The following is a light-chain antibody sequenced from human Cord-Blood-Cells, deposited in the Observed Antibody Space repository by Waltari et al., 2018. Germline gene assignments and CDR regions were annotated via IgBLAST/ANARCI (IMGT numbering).Light chain of an antibody. V-gene: IGLV2-14*01. CDR1: SSDVGGYNY. Sequence: QSALTQPASVSASPGQSITISCTGTSSDVGGYNYVSWYQQHPGKAPKLMIYEVSNRPSGVSNRFAGSKSGNTASLTISGLQAEDEADYYCSSDTSSSTLVFGGGTKLTVL. CDR2: EVS. CDR3: SSDTSSSTLV. J-gene: IGLJ2*01.